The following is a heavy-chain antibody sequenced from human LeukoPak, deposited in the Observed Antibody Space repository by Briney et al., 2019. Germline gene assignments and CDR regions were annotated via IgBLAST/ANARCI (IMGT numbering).Heavy chain of an antibody. J-gene: IGHJ4*02. CDR1: GFTFSSYA. CDR3: ARDQNIGY. V-gene: IGHV3-30*04. Sequence: GRSPRLSCAASGFTFSSYAMHWVRQAPGKGLEWVAVISYDGSNKYYADSVKGRFTISRDNSKNTLYLQMNSLRAEDTAVYYCARDQNIGYWGQGTLVTVSS. CDR2: ISYDGSNK.